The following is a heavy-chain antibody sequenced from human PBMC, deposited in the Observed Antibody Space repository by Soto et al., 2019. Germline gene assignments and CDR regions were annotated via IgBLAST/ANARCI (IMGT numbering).Heavy chain of an antibody. D-gene: IGHD3-22*01. V-gene: IGHV3-15*01. Sequence: GGSLRLSCAASGFTFSNAWMSWVRQAPGKGLEWVGRIKSKTDGGTTDYAAPVKGRFTISRDDSKNTLYLQMNSLKTEDTAVYYCTTDPPNYYYYDSSGLSFDYWGQGTMVTVYS. J-gene: IGHJ4*02. CDR3: TTDPPNYYYYDSSGLSFDY. CDR2: IKSKTDGGTT. CDR1: GFTFSNAW.